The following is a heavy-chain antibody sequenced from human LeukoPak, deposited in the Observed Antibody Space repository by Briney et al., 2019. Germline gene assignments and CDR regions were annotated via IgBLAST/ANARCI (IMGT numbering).Heavy chain of an antibody. D-gene: IGHD4-23*01. J-gene: IGHJ4*02. CDR1: GGSIGSSSYY. Sequence: SETLSLTCTVSGGSIGSSSYYWGWIRQPPGKGLEWIGSIYHIGTTYYNPSLKSRVTMSLNTSKSQFSLKLTSVTAADTAVYYCATTTVVTRDFDYWGQGTLVTVSS. V-gene: IGHV4-39*07. CDR3: ATTTVVTRDFDY. CDR2: IYHIGTT.